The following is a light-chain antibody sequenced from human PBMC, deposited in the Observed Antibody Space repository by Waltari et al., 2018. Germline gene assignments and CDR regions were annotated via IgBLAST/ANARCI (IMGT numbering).Light chain of an antibody. Sequence: EIVMTQSPATLSVSPGERATLSCRASQSVSSKLAWYQQKPGQAPRLLIYGASTRATGIPARFSGSGSGTEFTPTISSLQSEDFAVYYCQQYNNWPPMYTFGQGTKLEIK. V-gene: IGKV3-15*01. CDR1: QSVSSK. CDR2: GAS. J-gene: IGKJ2*01. CDR3: QQYNNWPPMYT.